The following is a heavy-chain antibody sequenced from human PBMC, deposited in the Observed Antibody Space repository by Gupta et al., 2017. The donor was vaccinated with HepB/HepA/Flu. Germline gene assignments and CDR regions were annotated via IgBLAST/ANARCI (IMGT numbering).Heavy chain of an antibody. CDR3: ARFHQGYGDLGYFDL. CDR1: GGSISSSSYY. V-gene: IGHV4-39*01. D-gene: IGHD4-17*01. J-gene: IGHJ2*01. CDR2: IYYSGGT. Sequence: QLQLQESGPGLVKPSETLSLTCTVSGGSISSSSYYWGWIRQPPGKGLEWIGSIYYSGGTYYNPSLKSRVTISVDTSKNQFSLKLSSVTAADTAVYYCARFHQGYGDLGYFDLWGRGTLVTVSS.